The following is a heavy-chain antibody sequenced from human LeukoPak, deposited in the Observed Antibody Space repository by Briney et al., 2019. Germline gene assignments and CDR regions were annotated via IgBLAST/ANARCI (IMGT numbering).Heavy chain of an antibody. D-gene: IGHD6-13*01. J-gene: IGHJ4*02. CDR1: GFTFSSYW. V-gene: IGHV3-7*01. Sequence: GGSLRLSCAASGFTFSSYWMNWVRQAPGKGLEWVANIKQDGTEKLYVDSVKGRFTISRDNAKNSLYLQMNSLRAEDTAVYYCARDSYSSSWYEVDYWGQGTLVTVSS. CDR3: ARDSYSSSWYEVDY. CDR2: IKQDGTEK.